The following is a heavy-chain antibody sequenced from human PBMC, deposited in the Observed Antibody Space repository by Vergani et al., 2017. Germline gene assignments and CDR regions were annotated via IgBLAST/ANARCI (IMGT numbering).Heavy chain of an antibody. Sequence: QVQLQESGPGLVKPSQTLSLTCTVSGGSISSGGYYWSWIRQHPGKGLEWIGYIYYSGSTYYNPSLKSRVTISVDTSKTQFSLKLSSVTAADTAVYYCARDPCSGGSCYHDAFDIWGQGTMVTVSS. D-gene: IGHD2-15*01. J-gene: IGHJ3*02. CDR3: ARDPCSGGSCYHDAFDI. CDR1: GGSISSGGYY. V-gene: IGHV4-31*03. CDR2: IYYSGST.